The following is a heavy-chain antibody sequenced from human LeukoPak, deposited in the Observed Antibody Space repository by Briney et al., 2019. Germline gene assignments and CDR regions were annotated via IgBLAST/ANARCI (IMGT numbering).Heavy chain of an antibody. Sequence: GGSLRLSCIASGFSFDTYAMSWVRQAPGKGLEWVSGIGANGGSTYYVASVKGRFTISRDNSKNTLFLQTNSLRVDDTAIYYCADSGGEYWGQGTQVTVSS. CDR2: IGANGGST. V-gene: IGHV3-23*01. J-gene: IGHJ4*02. CDR1: GFSFDTYA. CDR3: ADSGGEY. D-gene: IGHD3-16*01.